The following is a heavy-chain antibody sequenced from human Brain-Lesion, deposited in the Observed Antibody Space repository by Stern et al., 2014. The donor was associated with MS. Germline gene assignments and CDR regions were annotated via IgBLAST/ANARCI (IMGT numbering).Heavy chain of an antibody. CDR1: GGSVSSTSYA. V-gene: IGHV4-39*01. D-gene: IGHD2-15*01. Sequence: VQLVESGPGLVKPSETLSLTCTVAGGSVSSTSYAWAWIRQPPGKGLEWIGTIYYSGNTYYSPSLTSRLTISLDTSKNQFSRQLRSGTAADTAVYYCAGEEDIRYCSGGSCTGNWFDPWGQGTLVTVSS. J-gene: IGHJ5*02. CDR3: AGEEDIRYCSGGSCTGNWFDP. CDR2: IYYSGNT.